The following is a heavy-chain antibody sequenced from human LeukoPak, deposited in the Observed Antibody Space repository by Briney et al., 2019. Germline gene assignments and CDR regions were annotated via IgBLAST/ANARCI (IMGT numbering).Heavy chain of an antibody. CDR1: GYTFTSYG. Sequence: ASVKVSCKASGYTFTSYGISGVRQAPGQGLEGVGGISAYNGNTNYAQKLQGRVTMTTDTSTSTAHMELRSLRSDDTAVYYCARQTDPAYYDSSGYYPIDYWGQGTLVTVSS. V-gene: IGHV1-18*01. CDR2: ISAYNGNT. J-gene: IGHJ4*02. D-gene: IGHD3-22*01. CDR3: ARQTDPAYYDSSGYYPIDY.